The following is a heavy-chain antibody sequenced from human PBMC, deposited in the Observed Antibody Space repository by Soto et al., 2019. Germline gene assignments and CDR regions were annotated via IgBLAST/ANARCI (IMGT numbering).Heavy chain of an antibody. CDR3: AHIVVAGLGYYFDY. J-gene: IGHJ4*02. Sequence: QITLKESGPTLVKPTQTLTLTCTFSGFSLSSTRMAVGWIRQPPGKALEWLALIYWDDDKRYSPFLKSRLTITKDPSKNQVVLTMSIMDPVDTARYYCAHIVVAGLGYYFDYWGQGTLVTVSS. CDR2: IYWDDDK. D-gene: IGHD6-19*01. V-gene: IGHV2-5*02. CDR1: GFSLSSTRMA.